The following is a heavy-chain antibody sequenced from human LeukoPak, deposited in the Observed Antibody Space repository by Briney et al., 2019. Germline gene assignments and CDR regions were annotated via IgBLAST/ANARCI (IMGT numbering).Heavy chain of an antibody. CDR1: GFSFSSYS. J-gene: IGHJ4*02. V-gene: IGHV3-21*01. CDR3: ERDGSVDY. CDR2: ISSSSTYI. Sequence: PGGALRLSCAASGFSFSSYSMNSGRQAPGKRLEWVSSISSSSTYIYYADSVKGRFTISRDNAKNSVYLQMNSLRAEDTAVYYCERDGSVDYWGQGTLVTVSS.